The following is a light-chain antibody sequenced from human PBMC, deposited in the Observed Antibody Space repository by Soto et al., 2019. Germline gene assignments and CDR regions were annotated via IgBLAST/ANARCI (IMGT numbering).Light chain of an antibody. CDR3: AAWDDTLRARV. V-gene: IGLV1-44*01. Sequence: QSVLAQPPSASGTPGQRVTISCSGSNSNIGRNDVTWYQQVPGTAPQCLIYSNDQRPSGVPDRISGSRSGTSASLAISGLQSGYEAEYYCAAWDDTLRARVFGGGTKLTVL. J-gene: IGLJ2*01. CDR2: SND. CDR1: NSNIGRND.